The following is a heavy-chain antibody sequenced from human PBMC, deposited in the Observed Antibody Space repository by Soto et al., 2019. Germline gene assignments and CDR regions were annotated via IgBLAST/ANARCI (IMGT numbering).Heavy chain of an antibody. J-gene: IGHJ4*02. Sequence: LRLSCAASGFTFSSYAMSWVRQAPGKGLEWVSAISGSGGSTYYADSVKGRFTISRDNSKNTLYLQMNSLRAEDTAVYYCAKDFESGNLIGYFDYWGQGTLVTVSS. D-gene: IGHD1-26*01. CDR1: GFTFSSYA. CDR3: AKDFESGNLIGYFDY. V-gene: IGHV3-23*01. CDR2: ISGSGGST.